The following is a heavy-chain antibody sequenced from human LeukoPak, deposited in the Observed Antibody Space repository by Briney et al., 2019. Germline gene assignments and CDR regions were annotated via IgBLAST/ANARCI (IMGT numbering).Heavy chain of an antibody. V-gene: IGHV1-2*02. J-gene: IGHJ6*02. D-gene: IGHD1-7*01. CDR1: GDTLTGYY. CDR2: INPKSGGT. Sequence: AAVRVSCEAPGDTLTGYYMYGGRAGPGEGVEWGGWINPKSGGTNYAQKFQGRVTMPRDTSISTAYMELSRLRSDATAVYYCATLELRDGMDVWGQGTTVTVSS. CDR3: ATLELRDGMDV.